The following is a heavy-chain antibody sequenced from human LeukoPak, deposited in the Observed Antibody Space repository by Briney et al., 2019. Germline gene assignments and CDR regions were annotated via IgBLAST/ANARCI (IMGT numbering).Heavy chain of an antibody. Sequence: NPSETLSLTCTVSGGSISSSSYYWGWIRQPPGKGLEWIGSIYYSGSSYYTPSLKSRLTISVDTSKDQFSLKLTSVTAADTAVYYCAASGYSTRWYYYDFWGQGTLVTVSS. D-gene: IGHD2-8*01. CDR1: GGSISSSSYY. CDR2: IYYSGSS. J-gene: IGHJ4*02. CDR3: AASGYSTRWYYYDF. V-gene: IGHV4-39*01.